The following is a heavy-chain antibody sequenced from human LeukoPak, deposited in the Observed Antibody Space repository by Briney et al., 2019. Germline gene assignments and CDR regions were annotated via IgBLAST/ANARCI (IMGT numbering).Heavy chain of an antibody. CDR2: ISSSGSYI. Sequence: PGGTLRLSCAASGFTFSSYSMNWVRQAPGKGLEWVSSISSSGSYIYYADSVKGRFTISRDNAKNSLYLQMNSLRAEDTAVYYCARDDSRDGYNYLRFLFDYWGQGTLVTVSS. CDR1: GFTFSSYS. V-gene: IGHV3-21*01. J-gene: IGHJ4*02. CDR3: ARDDSRDGYNYLRFLFDY. D-gene: IGHD5-24*01.